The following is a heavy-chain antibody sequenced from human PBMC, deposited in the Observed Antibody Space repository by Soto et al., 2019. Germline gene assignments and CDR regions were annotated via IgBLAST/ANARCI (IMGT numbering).Heavy chain of an antibody. J-gene: IGHJ4*02. CDR2: ISGFNGHT. V-gene: IGHV1-18*01. CDR3: ARVDPRGVAVVRDY. Sequence: QVQLVQSGPEVKKPGASVKVSCKASGNTFASHGFSWVRQAPGQGREWMGWISGFNGHTNYALKFQARVTLTTDTSTSTANLELRSLRSDDTAVYFCARVDPRGVAVVRDYWGQGTLVTVSS. CDR1: GNTFASHG. D-gene: IGHD3-10*01.